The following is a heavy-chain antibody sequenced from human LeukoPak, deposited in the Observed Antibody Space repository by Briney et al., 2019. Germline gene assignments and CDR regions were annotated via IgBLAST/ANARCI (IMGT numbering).Heavy chain of an antibody. D-gene: IGHD1-26*01. CDR1: GFTFDDYA. Sequence: GGSLRLSCAASGFTFDDYAMHWVRQAPGKGLEWVSGISWNSGSIGYADSVKGRFTISRDNAKNSLYPQMNSLRAEDMALYYCAKGLVGATSDAFDIWGQGTMVTVSS. V-gene: IGHV3-9*03. CDR3: AKGLVGATSDAFDI. J-gene: IGHJ3*02. CDR2: ISWNSGSI.